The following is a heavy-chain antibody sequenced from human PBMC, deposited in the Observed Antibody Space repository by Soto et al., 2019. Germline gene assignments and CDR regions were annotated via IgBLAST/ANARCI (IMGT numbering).Heavy chain of an antibody. CDR3: ARDSGMIRGNYGMDV. Sequence: ETLSLTCAVYGGSFSGYYMTWVRQAPGKGLEWVSVIYSSGNIYYPDSVKGRFTTSRDNSQNTFFLQMNSLRAEDTAVYYCARDSGMIRGNYGMDVWGQGTTVTVSS. D-gene: IGHD3-10*01. CDR1: GGSFSGYY. J-gene: IGHJ6*02. CDR2: IYSSGNI. V-gene: IGHV3-53*01.